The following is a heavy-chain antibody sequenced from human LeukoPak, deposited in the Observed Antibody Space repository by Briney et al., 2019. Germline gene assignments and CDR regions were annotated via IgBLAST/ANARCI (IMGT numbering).Heavy chain of an antibody. CDR3: ARESSSWYVGDY. CDR1: RFTFSSYS. D-gene: IGHD6-13*01. V-gene: IGHV3-21*01. CDR2: ISRSSSYI. J-gene: IGHJ4*02. Sequence: GGSLRLSCAASRFTFSSYSMNWVRQAPGKGLEWVSSISRSSSYIYYADSVKGRFTISRDNAKNSLYLQMNSLRAEDTAVYYCARESSSWYVGDYWGQGTLVTVSS.